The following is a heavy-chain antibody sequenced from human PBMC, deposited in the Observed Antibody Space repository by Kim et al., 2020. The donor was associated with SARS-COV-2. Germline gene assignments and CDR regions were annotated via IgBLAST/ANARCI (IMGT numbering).Heavy chain of an antibody. CDR1: GFTVSSYR. D-gene: IGHD3-10*01. J-gene: IGHJ4*02. CDR3: ARTRGNYFDF. CDR2: VFTDGST. V-gene: IGHV3-66*01. Sequence: GGSLRLSCVVSGFTVSSYRLTWVRQAPGKGLEWVSIVFTDGSTYFADSVKDRFTISRDNSKNTLYLQMNSLRAEDTAVYFCARTRGNYFDFWGQGTLVTVSS.